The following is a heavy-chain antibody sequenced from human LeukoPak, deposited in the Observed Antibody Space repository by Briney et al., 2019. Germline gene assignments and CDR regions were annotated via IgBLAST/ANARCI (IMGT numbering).Heavy chain of an antibody. CDR1: GFTVSSNY. CDR3: ARAPLHYDSSGYYPLDY. V-gene: IGHV3-53*01. CDR2: IYSGGNT. J-gene: IGHJ4*02. Sequence: GGSLRLSCAASGFTVSSNYMSWVRQAPGKGLEWVSVIYSGGNTYYADSVKGRFTISRDNSKNTLYLQMNSLRAEDTAVYYCARAPLHYDSSGYYPLDYWGQGTLVTVSP. D-gene: IGHD3-22*01.